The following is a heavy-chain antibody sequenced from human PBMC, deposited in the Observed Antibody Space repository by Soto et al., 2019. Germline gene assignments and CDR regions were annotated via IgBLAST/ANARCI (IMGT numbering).Heavy chain of an antibody. Sequence: GGSLRLCCAASGFTFDDYAMHWFRQAPGKGLEWVSGISWNSGSIGYADSVKGRFTISRDNAKNSLYLQMNSLRAEDTALYYCAKGYSSGWYYFDYWGQGTLVTVSS. J-gene: IGHJ4*02. CDR3: AKGYSSGWYYFDY. V-gene: IGHV3-9*01. D-gene: IGHD6-19*01. CDR2: ISWNSGSI. CDR1: GFTFDDYA.